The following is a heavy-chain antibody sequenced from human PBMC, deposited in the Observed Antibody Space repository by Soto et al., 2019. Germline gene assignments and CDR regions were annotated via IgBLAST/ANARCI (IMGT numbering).Heavy chain of an antibody. CDR3: ARDLGEGSGSQPNWFAP. CDR1: GGTFSSYA. Sequence: QVQLVQSGAEVKKPGSSVKVSCKASGGTFSSYAISWVRQAPGQGLEWMGGIIPIFGTANYAQKLQGRVTITADESPRTGYMDRSSVTSEDTAVYYAARDLGEGSGSQPNWFAPWGQGRLVTVSS. D-gene: IGHD3-22*01. V-gene: IGHV1-69*19. J-gene: IGHJ5*02. CDR2: IIPIFGTA.